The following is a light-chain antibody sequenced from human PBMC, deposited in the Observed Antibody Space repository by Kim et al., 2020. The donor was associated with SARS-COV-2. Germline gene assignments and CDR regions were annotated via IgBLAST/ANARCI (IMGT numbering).Light chain of an antibody. J-gene: IGLJ3*02. CDR1: ILAKKS. Sequence: SVCPGQTARITCSGDILAKKSARWFQQKPGQAPVLVIYKDTERPSGFPERFSGSSSGTTVTLTISGAQVEDEADYFCSSAADNNWVFGGGTQLTVL. CDR2: KDT. CDR3: SSAADNNWV. V-gene: IGLV3-27*01.